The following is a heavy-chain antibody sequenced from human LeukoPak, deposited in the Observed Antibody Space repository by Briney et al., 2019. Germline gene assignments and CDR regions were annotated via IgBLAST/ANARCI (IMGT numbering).Heavy chain of an antibody. V-gene: IGHV3-23*01. CDR1: GFTFNNYA. Sequence: GGSLRLSCAASGFTFNNYAMSWVRQAPGKGLEWVSAISGSGDRTYYADSVKGRFTISRDNSKNTLYLQMNSLRAEDTAVYYCAKQGYTSSWLYFDYWGQGTLVTVSS. CDR2: ISGSGDRT. J-gene: IGHJ4*02. CDR3: AKQGYTSSWLYFDY. D-gene: IGHD2-2*01.